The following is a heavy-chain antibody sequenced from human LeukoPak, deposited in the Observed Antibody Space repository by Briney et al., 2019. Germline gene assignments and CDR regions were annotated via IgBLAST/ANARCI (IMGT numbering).Heavy chain of an antibody. Sequence: SVKVSCKASGGTFSSYAISWVRQAPGQGLEWMGRIIPILGIANYAQKFQDRVTITADKSTSTAYMELSSLRSEDTAVYYCARDSDYGDYGSEYYGMDVWGQGTTVTVSS. CDR2: IIPILGIA. D-gene: IGHD4-17*01. J-gene: IGHJ6*02. CDR1: GGTFSSYA. V-gene: IGHV1-69*04. CDR3: ARDSDYGDYGSEYYGMDV.